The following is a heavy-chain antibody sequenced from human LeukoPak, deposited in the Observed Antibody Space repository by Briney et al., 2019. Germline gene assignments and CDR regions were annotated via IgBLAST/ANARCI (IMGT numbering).Heavy chain of an antibody. V-gene: IGHV3-30*02. CDR1: GFTFSSYG. Sequence: GGSLRLSCAASGFTFSSYGMHWVRQAPGKGLEWVAFIRYDGTNKYYADSVKGRFTISRDNSKNTLYLQMNSLRAEDTAVYYCAKDKGDAFDIWGQGTMVTVSS. CDR3: AKDKGDAFDI. CDR2: IRYDGTNK. J-gene: IGHJ3*02.